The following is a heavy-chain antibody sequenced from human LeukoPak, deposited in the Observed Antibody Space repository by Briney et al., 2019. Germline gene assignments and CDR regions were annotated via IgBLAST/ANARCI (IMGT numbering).Heavy chain of an antibody. Sequence: GGSLRLSCAASGFSFSAYYMHWVRQVPGKGLVWVSRINTDGSSTAYADSVKGRFTISRDNAKNTLYLQMNSLRDEDTAVYYCATLSYCRGDCRGQGTLVTVSS. J-gene: IGHJ4*02. D-gene: IGHD2-21*01. CDR3: ATLSYCRGDC. CDR2: INTDGSST. CDR1: GFSFSAYY. V-gene: IGHV3-74*01.